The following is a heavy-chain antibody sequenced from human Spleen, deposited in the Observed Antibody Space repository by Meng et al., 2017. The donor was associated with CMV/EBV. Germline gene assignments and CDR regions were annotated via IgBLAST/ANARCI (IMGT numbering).Heavy chain of an antibody. V-gene: IGHV3-7*03. Sequence: GGSLRLSCAASGFTFSSYWMSWVRQAPGKGLEWVANIKQDGSEKYYVDSVKGRFTLSRDDSKNTLYLQVNSLKTEDAAVYYCTTVRSPAYFDYWGQGTLVTVSS. D-gene: IGHD3-16*01. J-gene: IGHJ4*02. CDR2: IKQDGSEK. CDR3: TTVRSPAYFDY. CDR1: GFTFSSYW.